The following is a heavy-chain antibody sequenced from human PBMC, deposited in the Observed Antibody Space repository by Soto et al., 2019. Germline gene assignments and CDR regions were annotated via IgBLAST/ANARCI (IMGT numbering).Heavy chain of an antibody. J-gene: IGHJ4*02. Sequence: PSETLSLTCTVPGGSISSSVYYWSGIRQPPGKGLEWIGYIYYSGTTYYNPSLRSRVTISLDRSKNLFSLKLTSVTAADTAVYYCARGVPGTATAPNYWGQGTLVTVSS. CDR1: GGSISSSVYY. CDR3: ARGVPGTATAPNY. D-gene: IGHD1-1*01. V-gene: IGHV4-30-4*01. CDR2: IYYSGTT.